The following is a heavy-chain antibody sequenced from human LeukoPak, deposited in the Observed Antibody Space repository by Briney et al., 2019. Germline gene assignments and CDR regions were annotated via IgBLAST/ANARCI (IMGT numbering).Heavy chain of an antibody. V-gene: IGHV3-30-3*02. D-gene: IGHD2-21*01. Sequence: PGGSLRLSCAASGFTFSSYAVHWVRQAPGKGLEWVAVISYDGSNKYYAGSVKGRFTISRDNSKNTLYLQMNSLRAEDTAVYYCAKPFSTVVNEYYFDYWGQGTLVTVSS. CDR1: GFTFSSYA. J-gene: IGHJ4*02. CDR3: AKPFSTVVNEYYFDY. CDR2: ISYDGSNK.